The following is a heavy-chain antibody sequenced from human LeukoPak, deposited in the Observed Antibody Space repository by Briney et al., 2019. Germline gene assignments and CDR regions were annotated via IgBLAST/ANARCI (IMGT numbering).Heavy chain of an antibody. V-gene: IGHV3-7*01. J-gene: IGHJ4*02. Sequence: GGSLRLSCAASGFTFSSYTMNWVRQAPGKGLEWVANIKQDGSEKYYVDSVKGRFTISRDNAKNSLYLQMNSLRAEDTAVYYCARATVTGFDYWGQGTLVTVSS. CDR2: IKQDGSEK. D-gene: IGHD4-17*01. CDR1: GFTFSSYT. CDR3: ARATVTGFDY.